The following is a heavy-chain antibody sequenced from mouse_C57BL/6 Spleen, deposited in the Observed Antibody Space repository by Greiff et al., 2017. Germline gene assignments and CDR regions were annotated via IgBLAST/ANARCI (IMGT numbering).Heavy chain of an antibody. D-gene: IGHD4-1*01. Sequence: VQLQQSGAELVRPGTSVKVSCKASGYAFTNYLIEWVKQRPGQGLEWIGVINPGSGGTNYNEKFKGKATLTADKSSSTAYMQLSSLTSEDSAVYFGARRGWDEDYWGQGTTLTVSS. CDR2: INPGSGGT. V-gene: IGHV1-54*01. CDR1: GYAFTNYL. CDR3: ARRGWDEDY. J-gene: IGHJ2*01.